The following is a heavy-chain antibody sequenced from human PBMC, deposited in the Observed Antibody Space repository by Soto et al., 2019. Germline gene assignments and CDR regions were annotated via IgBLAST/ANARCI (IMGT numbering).Heavy chain of an antibody. CDR3: ARDVMAAGLFDP. CDR2: IKDSGGGK. J-gene: IGHJ5*02. CDR1: GYNSSSAF. Sequence: GSVKVSCKACGYNSSSAFMHWVRQAPGQGLEWMGIIKDSGGGKGYEQKFQGKVTVTRDTSTSTVYMELTSLTSEYTPLYYCARDVMAAGLFDPWGQGTMVTRSS. V-gene: IGHV1-46*01. D-gene: IGHD2-8*01.